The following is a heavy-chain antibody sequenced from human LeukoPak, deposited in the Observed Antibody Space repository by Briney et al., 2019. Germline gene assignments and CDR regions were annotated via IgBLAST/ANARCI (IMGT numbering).Heavy chain of an antibody. V-gene: IGHV3-11*01. Sequence: GGSLRLSRAASGFAFSDCYMTWIRQAPGKGLEYISYIGGSGGDITYADSVRGRFTVSRDNAKNSLYLQMNSLRVEDTAVYYCARYARELDYWGQGSLVTVSS. CDR1: GFAFSDCY. CDR3: ARYARELDY. D-gene: IGHD2-2*01. J-gene: IGHJ4*02. CDR2: IGGSGGDI.